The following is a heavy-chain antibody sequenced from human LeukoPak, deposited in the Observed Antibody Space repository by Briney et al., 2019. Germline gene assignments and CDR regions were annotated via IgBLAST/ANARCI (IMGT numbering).Heavy chain of an antibody. CDR2: ISAYNGNI. CDR3: ARDLLRTYYCDSSGYYY. J-gene: IGHJ4*02. V-gene: IGHV1-18*01. D-gene: IGHD3-22*01. Sequence: GASVKVSCKASGYTFTSYGISWVRQAPGQGLEWMGWISAYNGNINYAQKLQGRVTMTTDTSTSTAYMELRSLRSDDTAVYYCARDLLRTYYCDSSGYYYWGQGTLVTVSS. CDR1: GYTFTSYG.